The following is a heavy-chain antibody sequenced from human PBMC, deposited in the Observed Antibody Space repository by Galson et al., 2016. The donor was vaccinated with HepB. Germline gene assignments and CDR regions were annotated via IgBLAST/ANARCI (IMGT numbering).Heavy chain of an antibody. CDR2: IKSKTNGGTT. D-gene: IGHD3-3*01. Sequence: SLRLSCAASGFSFSHAWMHWVRQAPGKGLEWVGRIKSKTNGGTTDYAAPVKGRFAISRDDSKNTLYLQMNRLKTEDTGVYYCTVAATYDFWSGYYMLDPWGQGTLLTVSS. V-gene: IGHV3-15*07. J-gene: IGHJ5*02. CDR3: TVAATYDFWSGYYMLDP. CDR1: GFSFSHAW.